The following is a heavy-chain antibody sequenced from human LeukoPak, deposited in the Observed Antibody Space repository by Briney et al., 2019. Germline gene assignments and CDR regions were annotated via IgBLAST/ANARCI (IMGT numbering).Heavy chain of an antibody. CDR1: GGSISSYY. CDR3: ARHRGFCSTTSCYAEFDP. J-gene: IGHJ5*02. Sequence: SETLSLTCTVSGGSISSYYWSWIRQSPGKGVEWIGYVSYSGSTTYTPSLKSRVTTSVDTSKNQFSLKLTSVTAADTAVYYCARHRGFCSTTSCYAEFDPWGQGTLVTVSS. CDR2: VSYSGST. D-gene: IGHD2-2*01. V-gene: IGHV4-59*08.